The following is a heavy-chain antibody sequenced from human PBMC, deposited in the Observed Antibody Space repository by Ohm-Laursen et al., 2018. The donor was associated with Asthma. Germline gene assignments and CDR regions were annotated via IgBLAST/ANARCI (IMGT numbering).Heavy chain of an antibody. V-gene: IGHV3-21*01. D-gene: IGHD2-15*01. CDR1: VFTFSSYS. Sequence: SLRLSFAASVFTFSSYSMNWVRQAPRKALEWVSSISSSSSYIYYADSVKGRFTISRDNAKNSLYLQMNSLRAEDTAVYYCARVPSTPCSGGSCYPRYYFDYWGQGTLVTVSS. CDR2: ISSSSSYI. J-gene: IGHJ4*02. CDR3: ARVPSTPCSGGSCYPRYYFDY.